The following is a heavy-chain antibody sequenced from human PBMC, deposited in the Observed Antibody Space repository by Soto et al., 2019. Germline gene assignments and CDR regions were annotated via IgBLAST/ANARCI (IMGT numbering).Heavy chain of an antibody. CDR2: IYDTGST. D-gene: IGHD1-1*01. Sequence: PXENLSLTCTDFNCSTGSLSSRWIRQLPGKGVEWRGYIYDTGSTNYNPSLKSRVTISADTSKSQFSLKLRSVTAADTAVYYCVRDGTKTLRDWFDPWGQGMSVTVSS. CDR3: VRDGTKTLRDWFDP. CDR1: NCSTGSLS. V-gene: IGHV4-59*12. J-gene: IGHJ5*02.